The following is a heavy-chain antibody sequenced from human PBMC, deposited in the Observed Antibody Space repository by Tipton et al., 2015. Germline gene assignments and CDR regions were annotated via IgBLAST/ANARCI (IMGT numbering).Heavy chain of an antibody. V-gene: IGHV3-30*03. CDR2: ISYDGSYK. CDR3: ARDRPPHYYGSGIEAFDI. CDR1: GVSFNSYG. D-gene: IGHD3-10*01. J-gene: IGHJ3*02. Sequence: SLRLSCVASGVSFNSYGMHWVRQAPGKGLEWVAVISYDGSYKFYADSVKGRFTISRDISKNTLYLQMNSLRVEDTAVYYYARDRPPHYYGSGIEAFDIWGQGTMVTVSS.